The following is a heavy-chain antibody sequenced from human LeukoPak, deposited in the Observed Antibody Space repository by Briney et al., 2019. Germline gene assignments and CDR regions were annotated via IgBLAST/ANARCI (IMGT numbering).Heavy chain of an antibody. D-gene: IGHD6-13*01. CDR3: ARWGIAAAGTDSGFDY. CDR2: ISSSSSYI. CDR1: GFTFSSYS. J-gene: IGHJ4*02. Sequence: GGSLRLSCAASGFTFSSYSMNWVRQAPGKGLEWVSSISSSSSYIYYADSVKGRFTISRDNAKNSLYLQMNSLRAEDTAVYYCARWGIAAAGTDSGFDYWGQGTLVTVSS. V-gene: IGHV3-21*01.